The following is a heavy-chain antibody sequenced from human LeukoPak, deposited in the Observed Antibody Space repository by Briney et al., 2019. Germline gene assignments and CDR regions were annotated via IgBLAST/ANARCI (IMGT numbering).Heavy chain of an antibody. J-gene: IGHJ4*02. CDR3: ARSTDYYDSSGYYVDY. Sequence: SETLSLTCTVSRGSISSSSYYWGWLREPPGKGLEWIGTFYYSGSIYYNPSLKSRVTISVDTSKNQFSLKLSSVTAADTAVYYCARSTDYYDSSGYYVDYWGQGTLVTVSS. D-gene: IGHD3-22*01. V-gene: IGHV4-39*07. CDR1: RGSISSSSYY. CDR2: FYYSGSI.